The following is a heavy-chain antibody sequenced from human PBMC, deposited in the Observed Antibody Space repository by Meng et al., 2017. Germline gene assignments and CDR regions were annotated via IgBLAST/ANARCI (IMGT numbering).Heavy chain of an antibody. CDR3: ARGGIAVAIDY. CDR2: IRAYNGNT. V-gene: IGHV1-18*01. Sequence: QVQLVQSGAGVKKSGASVKVACKASGYTFTSYCISSVRQAPGQGLEWMEWIRAYNGNTNYAQKLQGIVTMTTDTSTSTAYMELRSLRSDDTAVYYCARGGIAVAIDYWGQGTLVTVSS. CDR1: GYTFTSYC. D-gene: IGHD6-19*01. J-gene: IGHJ4*02.